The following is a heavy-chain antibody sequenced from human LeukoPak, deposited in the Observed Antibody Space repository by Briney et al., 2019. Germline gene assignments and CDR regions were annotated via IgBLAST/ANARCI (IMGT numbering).Heavy chain of an antibody. V-gene: IGHV4-39*01. D-gene: IGHD4-17*01. CDR1: GGSISSSSYS. J-gene: IGHJ4*02. CDR2: IYYSGST. Sequence: SETLSLTCTVSGGSISSSSYSWGWIRQPPGKGLEWIGTIYYSGSTYYKPPLKSRVTISVDTSKNQSSLKLSSVTAADTAVYYCARQGGPTVTSCFDYWGQGTLVTVSS. CDR3: ARQGGPTVTSCFDY.